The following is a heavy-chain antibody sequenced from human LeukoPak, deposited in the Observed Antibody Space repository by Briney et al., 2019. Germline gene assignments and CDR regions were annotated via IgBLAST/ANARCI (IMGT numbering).Heavy chain of an antibody. Sequence: SETLSLTCTVSGGSISSYYWSWLRQAPGKGLEGIGYIYYSGSTNYTPSLKSRVTISVATSKNQFSLKLNSVTAADTAVYYCARKNYVWGSYRSPYYYYMDVWGKGTTVTVSS. V-gene: IGHV4-59*01. CDR2: IYYSGST. CDR3: ARKNYVWGSYRSPYYYYMDV. D-gene: IGHD3-16*02. CDR1: GGSISSYY. J-gene: IGHJ6*03.